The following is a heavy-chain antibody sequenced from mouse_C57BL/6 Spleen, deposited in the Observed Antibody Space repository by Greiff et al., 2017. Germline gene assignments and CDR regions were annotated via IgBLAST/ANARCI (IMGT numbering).Heavy chain of an antibody. CDR2: IYPRDGST. Sequence: QVQLQQSGPELVKPGASVKLSCKASGYTFTSYDINWVKQRPGPGLEWIGWIYPRDGSTKYNEKFKGKATLTVDTSSSTAYMELHSLASEDSAVYFCAIDTTVGDGYFDDWGKGTTVTVSS. J-gene: IGHJ1*03. CDR1: GYTFTSYD. CDR3: AIDTTVGDGYFDD. D-gene: IGHD1-1*01. V-gene: IGHV1-85*01.